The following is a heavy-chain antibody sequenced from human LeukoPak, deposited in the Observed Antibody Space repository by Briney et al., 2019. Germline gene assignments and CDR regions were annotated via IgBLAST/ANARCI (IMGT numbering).Heavy chain of an antibody. J-gene: IGHJ4*02. V-gene: IGHV1-18*01. CDR3: ARDHRSIGYCSSTSCPDLDY. D-gene: IGHD2-2*01. CDR2: ISAYNGNT. CDR1: GYTFTSYG. Sequence: ASVKVSCKASGYTFTSYGISWVRQAPGQGLEWMGWISAYNGNTNYAQKLQGRVTMTTDTSTSTAYMELRSLRSDDTAVYYCARDHRSIGYCSSTSCPDLDYWGQGTLVTVSS.